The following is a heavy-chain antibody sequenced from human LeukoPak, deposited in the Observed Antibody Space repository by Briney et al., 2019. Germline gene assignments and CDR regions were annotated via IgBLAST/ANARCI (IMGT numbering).Heavy chain of an antibody. D-gene: IGHD3-10*01. CDR2: ISYDGSNK. CDR3: AKGKGYYGSGSYPFDY. V-gene: IGHV3-30*18. Sequence: GGSLRLSCAASGFTFSTYGMHWVRQAPGKGLEWVAVISYDGSNKYYADSVKGRFTISGDNSENTLNLQMNSLRAEDTAVYYCAKGKGYYGSGSYPFDYWGQGTLVTVSS. J-gene: IGHJ4*02. CDR1: GFTFSTYG.